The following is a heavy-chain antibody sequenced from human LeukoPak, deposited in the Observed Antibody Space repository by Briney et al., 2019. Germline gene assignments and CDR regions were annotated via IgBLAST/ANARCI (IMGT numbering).Heavy chain of an antibody. CDR1: GFTFSSYA. CDR2: ISGGGSGT. CDR3: AKAVGSSGYFSRDAFDI. D-gene: IGHD3-22*01. V-gene: IGHV3-23*01. Sequence: GGSLRLSYAPSGFTFSSYAMSWVRQAPGKGLEWVAVISGGGSGTYYADSVRGRFTISRDNSKNTVYLQMNRLRAEDTAIYYCAKAVGSSGYFSRDAFDIWGQGTMVTVSS. J-gene: IGHJ3*02.